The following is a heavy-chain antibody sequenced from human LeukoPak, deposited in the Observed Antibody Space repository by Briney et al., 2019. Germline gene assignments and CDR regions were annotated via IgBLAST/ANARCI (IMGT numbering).Heavy chain of an antibody. CDR2: INHSGST. Sequence: SETLSLTCAVYGGSFSGYYWSWIRQPPGKGLEWIGEINHSGSTNYNPSLKSRVTISVDTSKNQFSLKLSSVTAADTAVYYCARGGPGPDTSWGQGTLVTVSS. CDR1: GGSFSGYY. V-gene: IGHV4-34*01. J-gene: IGHJ4*02. CDR3: ARGGPGPDTS. D-gene: IGHD1-26*01.